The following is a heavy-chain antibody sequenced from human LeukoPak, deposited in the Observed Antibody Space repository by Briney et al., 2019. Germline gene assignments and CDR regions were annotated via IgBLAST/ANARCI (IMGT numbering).Heavy chain of an antibody. CDR2: INHSGST. V-gene: IGHV4-34*01. J-gene: IGHJ4*02. CDR1: GGSFSGYY. D-gene: IGHD3-22*01. CDR3: AREDTYYYDSSGYFGVGY. Sequence: SETLSLTCAVYGGSFSGYYWSWIRQPPGKGLEWIGEINHSGSTNYNPSLKSRVTISVDTSKNQFSLKLSSVTAADTAVYYCAREDTYYYDSSGYFGVGYWGQGTLVTVSS.